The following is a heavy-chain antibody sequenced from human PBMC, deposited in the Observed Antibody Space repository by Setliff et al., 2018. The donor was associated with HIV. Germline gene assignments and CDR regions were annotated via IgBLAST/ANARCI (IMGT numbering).Heavy chain of an antibody. CDR1: GGTFSSFA. D-gene: IGHD2-21*01. CDR2: IIPIFGTT. Sequence: ASVKVSCKASGGTFSSFAISWVRQAPGQGLEWMGGIIPIFGTTKYPLKFQGRVTITADESPTTAYMEVSRLRSEDTAVYYCASLTYCGGDCYSTGASDIWGQGTMVTVSS. V-gene: IGHV1-69*13. CDR3: ASLTYCGGDCYSTGASDI. J-gene: IGHJ3*02.